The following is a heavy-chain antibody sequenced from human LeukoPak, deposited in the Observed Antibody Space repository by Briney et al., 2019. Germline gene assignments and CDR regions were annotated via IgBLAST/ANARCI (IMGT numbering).Heavy chain of an antibody. V-gene: IGHV1-69*13. D-gene: IGHD3-9*01. CDR1: GGTFSSYA. CDR3: ARGEGDILTGYSTDAFDI. CDR2: VIPIFCTA. Sequence: SVKVSCKASGGTFSSYAISWVRQAPLQEREWMGGVIPIFCTANYAQQFQARGTSTADESTSTAYMELSSLRSEDTAVYYCARGEGDILTGYSTDAFDIWGQGTMVTVSS. J-gene: IGHJ3*02.